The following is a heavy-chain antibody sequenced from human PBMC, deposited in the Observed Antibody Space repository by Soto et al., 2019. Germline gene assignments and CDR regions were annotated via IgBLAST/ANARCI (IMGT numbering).Heavy chain of an antibody. Sequence: SETLSLTCTVSGGSISSGCYYWSWIRQHPGKGLEWIGYIYYSGSTYYNPSLKSRVTISVDTSKNQFSLKLSSVTAADTAVYYCARDLGVCSGGSCYYDYYGMDVWGQGTTVTVSS. D-gene: IGHD2-15*01. CDR3: ARDLGVCSGGSCYYDYYGMDV. J-gene: IGHJ6*02. V-gene: IGHV4-31*03. CDR1: GGSISSGCYY. CDR2: IYYSGST.